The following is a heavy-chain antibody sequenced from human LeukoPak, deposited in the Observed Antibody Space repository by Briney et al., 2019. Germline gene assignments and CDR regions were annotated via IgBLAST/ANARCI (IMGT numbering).Heavy chain of an antibody. CDR1: GYTFANFG. CDR3: ARTCSSSSCYMVH. D-gene: IGHD2-2*02. V-gene: IGHV1-18*01. Sequence: ASVKVSCKASGYTFANFGITWVRQAPGQGLVWMGWISVYNGNTNYAQNLQGRVTLTTDTSTSTAYMELRSLRSDDTALYYRARTCSSSSCYMVHWGQGTLVTVSS. CDR2: ISVYNGNT. J-gene: IGHJ4*02.